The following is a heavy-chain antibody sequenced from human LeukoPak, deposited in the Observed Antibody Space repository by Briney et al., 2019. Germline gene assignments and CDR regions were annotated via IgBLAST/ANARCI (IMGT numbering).Heavy chain of an antibody. D-gene: IGHD2-21*02. CDR2: IRAYNGNT. Sequence: AASVKVSCKASGYTFSIYGVTWVRQAPGQGLEWMGWIRAYNGNTNYAQNLQGRVTMTTDTSTSTAYMELRSLRSDDTAVYYCARVPHIGVTENWFDSWGQEPWSPSPQ. V-gene: IGHV1-18*01. J-gene: IGHJ5*01. CDR1: GYTFSIYG. CDR3: ARVPHIGVTENWFDS.